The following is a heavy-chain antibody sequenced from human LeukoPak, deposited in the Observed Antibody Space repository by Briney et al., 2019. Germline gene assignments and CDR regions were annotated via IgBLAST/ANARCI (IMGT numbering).Heavy chain of an antibody. J-gene: IGHJ6*03. D-gene: IGHD6-19*01. CDR3: ARDRAGYYYYYMDV. CDR1: GGSISSYY. CDR2: IYTSGST. Sequence: SETLSLTCTVSGGSISSYYWSWIRQPAGKGLEWIGRIYTSGSTNYSPSLKSRVTMSVDTSKNQFSLKLSSVTAADTAVYYCARDRAGYYYYYMDVWGKGTTVTISS. V-gene: IGHV4-4*07.